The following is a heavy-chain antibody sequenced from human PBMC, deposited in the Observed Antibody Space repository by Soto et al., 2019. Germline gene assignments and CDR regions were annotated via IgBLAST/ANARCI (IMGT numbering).Heavy chain of an antibody. CDR1: RYTFTGYY. D-gene: IGHD4-17*01. V-gene: IGHV1-2*04. Sequence: GASVKVSCKASRYTFTGYYMHWVRQAPGQGLEWKGWINPKSGGKKNAQKIQGWVTMTRDTSISTAYMELSRLISDDTAVYYCARDLNGDPLFDYWGQGTLVTVSS. CDR2: INPKSGGK. J-gene: IGHJ4*02. CDR3: ARDLNGDPLFDY.